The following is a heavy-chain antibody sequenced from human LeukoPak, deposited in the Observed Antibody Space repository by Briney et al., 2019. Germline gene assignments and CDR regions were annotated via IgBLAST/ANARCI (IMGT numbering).Heavy chain of an antibody. CDR2: ISYDGSNK. V-gene: IGHV3-30-3*01. CDR3: ARAGSSSWYPNPPLDY. CDR1: GFTFSSYA. J-gene: IGHJ4*02. D-gene: IGHD6-13*01. Sequence: GGSLRLSCAASGFTFSSYAMHWVRQAPGRGLEWVAVISYDGSNKYYADSVKGRFTISRDNSKNTLYLQMNSLRAEDTAVYYCARAGSSSWYPNPPLDYWGQGTLVTVSS.